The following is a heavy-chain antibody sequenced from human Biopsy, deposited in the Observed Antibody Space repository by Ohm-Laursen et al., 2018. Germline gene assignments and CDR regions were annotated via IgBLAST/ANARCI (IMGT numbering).Heavy chain of an antibody. V-gene: IGHV4-34*01. CDR2: INHSGST. Sequence: GTLSLTCAVYGGSFSGYYWSWIRQPPGKGLEWIGEINHSGSTNYNPSLKSRVTISVDTPKNQFSLKLSSVTAADTAVYYCARGRLRAVARFDYWGQGTLVTVSS. CDR1: GGSFSGYY. D-gene: IGHD6-19*01. J-gene: IGHJ4*02. CDR3: ARGRLRAVARFDY.